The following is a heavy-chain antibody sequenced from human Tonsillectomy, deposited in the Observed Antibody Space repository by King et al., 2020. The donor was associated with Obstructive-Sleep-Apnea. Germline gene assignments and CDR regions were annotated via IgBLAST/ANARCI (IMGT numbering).Heavy chain of an antibody. J-gene: IGHJ4*02. D-gene: IGHD3-22*01. CDR1: GFTFSSFA. Sequence: VQLVESGGGVVQPGRSLRLSCAASGFTFSSFAMHWVRQAPGKGLEWVAVISYDVSYKYYADSVKGRFTISRDNSKNTLYLQMNSLRAEDTAVYYCAREEDYYDSSGYYYYFDYWGQGTLVTVSS. V-gene: IGHV3-30*04. CDR2: ISYDVSYK. CDR3: AREEDYYDSSGYYYYFDY.